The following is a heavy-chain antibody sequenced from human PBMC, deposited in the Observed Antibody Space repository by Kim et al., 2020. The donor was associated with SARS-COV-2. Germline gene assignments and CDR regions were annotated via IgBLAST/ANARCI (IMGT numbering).Heavy chain of an antibody. V-gene: IGHV1-3*01. D-gene: IGHD3-10*02. CDR1: GYTFTSYA. J-gene: IGHJ4*02. CDR2: INAGNGNT. Sequence: ASVKVSCKASGYTFTSYAMHWVRQAPGQRLEWMGWINAGNGNTKYSQKFQGRVTITRDTSASTAYMELSSLRSEDTAVYYCAHVRGVTPPPDYWGQGTLVTVSS. CDR3: AHVRGVTPPPDY.